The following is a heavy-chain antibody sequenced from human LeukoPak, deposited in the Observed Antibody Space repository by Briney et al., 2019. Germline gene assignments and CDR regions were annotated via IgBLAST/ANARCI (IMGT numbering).Heavy chain of an antibody. CDR1: GGTFISYA. Sequence: SVKVFCKASGGTFISYAISWVRQAPGQGREWMGRIIPIFGTTNYAQKFQGSVTITADKSTSTAYMDLSSLRSEDTAIYYCARVSQYCGGTSCYVDYWGQGTLVTVSS. V-gene: IGHV1-69*06. CDR2: IIPIFGTT. D-gene: IGHD2-2*01. J-gene: IGHJ4*02. CDR3: ARVSQYCGGTSCYVDY.